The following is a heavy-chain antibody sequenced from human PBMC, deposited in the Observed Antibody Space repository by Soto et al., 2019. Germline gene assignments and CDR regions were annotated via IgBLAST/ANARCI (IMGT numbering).Heavy chain of an antibody. J-gene: IGHJ4*02. D-gene: IGHD6-19*01. CDR1: GFTFSSYW. Sequence: GGSLRLSCAASGFTFSSYWMSWVRQAPGKGLEWVANIKQDGSEKYYVDSVKGRFTISRDNAKNSLYLQMNSLRAEDTAVYYCARDLSAAGIAVADSFRFDYWGQGTLVTVSS. V-gene: IGHV3-7*05. CDR2: IKQDGSEK. CDR3: ARDLSAAGIAVADSFRFDY.